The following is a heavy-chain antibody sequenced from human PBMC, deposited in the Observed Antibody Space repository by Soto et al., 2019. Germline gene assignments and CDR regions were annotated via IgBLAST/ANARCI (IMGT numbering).Heavy chain of an antibody. V-gene: IGHV3-30-3*01. CDR3: ARDRSTALYYYYGMDV. CDR1: GFTFSSYA. D-gene: IGHD5-18*01. Sequence: GGSLKLSCAASGFTFSSYAMHWVRQAPGKGLEWVAVISYDGSNKYYADSVKGRFTISRDNSKNTLYLQMNSLRAEDTAVYYCARDRSTALYYYYGMDVWGQGTTVTGSS. J-gene: IGHJ6*02. CDR2: ISYDGSNK.